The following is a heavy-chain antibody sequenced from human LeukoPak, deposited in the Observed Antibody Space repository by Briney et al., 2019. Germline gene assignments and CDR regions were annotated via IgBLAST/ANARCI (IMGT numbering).Heavy chain of an antibody. J-gene: IGHJ5*02. CDR2: ISVYNGNT. Sequence: GASVKVSCKASGYTFTDYAISWVRQAPGQGLEWMGWISVYNGNTNYAEKVQGRVAMTTDTSTSTACMELRSLRSDDTAVYYCARDYCTNSLCYNNWFDPWGQGTLVTVSS. V-gene: IGHV1-18*01. CDR1: GYTFTDYA. D-gene: IGHD2-8*01. CDR3: ARDYCTNSLCYNNWFDP.